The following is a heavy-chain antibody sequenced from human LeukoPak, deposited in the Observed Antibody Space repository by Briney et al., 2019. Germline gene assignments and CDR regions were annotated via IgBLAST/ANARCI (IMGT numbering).Heavy chain of an antibody. CDR2: VSYSGST. Sequence: SETLSLTCTLSGDSITSGRYYWTWIRQHPQRGLEWIGYVSYSGSTNYNSSLKSRLTISADTSKNQFYLRLTSVTAADTAVYYCARDPRGDITGTTFDRWGQGTLVTVSS. D-gene: IGHD1-20*01. CDR3: ARDPRGDITGTTFDR. V-gene: IGHV4-31*03. J-gene: IGHJ5*02. CDR1: GDSITSGRYY.